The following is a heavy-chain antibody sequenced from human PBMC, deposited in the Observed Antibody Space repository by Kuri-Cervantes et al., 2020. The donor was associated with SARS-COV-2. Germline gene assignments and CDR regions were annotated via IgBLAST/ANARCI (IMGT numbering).Heavy chain of an antibody. Sequence: GSLRLSCAASGFTFSSYSMNWVRQAPGKGLEWVSSISSSSSYIYYADSVKGRFTISRDNAKNSLNLQMNSLRAEDTAVYYCARPDDPITIFGVVIAGGMDVWGQGTTVTVSS. CDR3: ARPDDPITIFGVVIAGGMDV. J-gene: IGHJ6*02. CDR1: GFTFSSYS. V-gene: IGHV3-21*01. D-gene: IGHD3-3*01. CDR2: ISSSSSYI.